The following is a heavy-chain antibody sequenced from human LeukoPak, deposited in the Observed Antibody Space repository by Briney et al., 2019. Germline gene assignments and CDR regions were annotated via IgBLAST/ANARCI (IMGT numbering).Heavy chain of an antibody. Sequence: PSETLSLTCAVYGGSFSGYYWSWIRQPPGKGLEWIGEINHSGSTNYNPSLKSRVTISVDTSKNQFSLKLSSVTAADTAVYYCARVLRVRLTYYFDYWGQGTLVTVSS. CDR2: INHSGST. D-gene: IGHD3-9*01. CDR3: ARVLRVRLTYYFDY. V-gene: IGHV4-34*01. J-gene: IGHJ4*02. CDR1: GGSFSGYY.